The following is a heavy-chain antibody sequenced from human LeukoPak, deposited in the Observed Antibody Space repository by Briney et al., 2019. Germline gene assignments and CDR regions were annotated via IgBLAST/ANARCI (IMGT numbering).Heavy chain of an antibody. V-gene: IGHV4-38-2*02. Sequence: PSETLSLTCTVSRYSISSDYYWGWIRQPPGKGLEWIGSIYQSGNTYYNPSLKSRVTMSLDTSKNQLSLILTSVTAADTAVYYCTRAPNWFDLWGQGTLVTVSS. CDR3: TRAPNWFDL. CDR2: IYQSGNT. CDR1: RYSISSDYY. J-gene: IGHJ5*02.